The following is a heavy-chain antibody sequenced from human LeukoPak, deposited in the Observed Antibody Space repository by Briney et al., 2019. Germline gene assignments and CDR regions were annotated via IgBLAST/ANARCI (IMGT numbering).Heavy chain of an antibody. Sequence: GRSLRLSCAASGFTFSSYGMHWVRQAPGKGLEWVAVIWYDGSNKYYADSVKGRFTISRDNSKNTMFLQMNSLRAEDTAVYHCARDRSGYANDAFDFWGQGTMVTVSS. V-gene: IGHV3-30*19. J-gene: IGHJ3*01. CDR3: ARDRSGYANDAFDF. CDR2: IWYDGSNK. D-gene: IGHD3-3*01. CDR1: GFTFSSYG.